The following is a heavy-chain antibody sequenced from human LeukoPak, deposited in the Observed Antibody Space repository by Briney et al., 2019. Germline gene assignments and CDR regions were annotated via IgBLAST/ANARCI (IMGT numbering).Heavy chain of an antibody. D-gene: IGHD1-26*01. V-gene: IGHV3-7*01. CDR1: GFTLSHYW. CDR3: VRGGSYTFDP. J-gene: IGHJ5*02. CDR2: IKEDGSET. Sequence: GGSLRLFCSASGFTLSHYWMTWVRQAPGKGLEWVASIKEDGSETSYVDSVKGRFTISRDNAKNSVYLQMNSLGGEDTAVYFCVRGGSYTFDPWGQGILVTVSS.